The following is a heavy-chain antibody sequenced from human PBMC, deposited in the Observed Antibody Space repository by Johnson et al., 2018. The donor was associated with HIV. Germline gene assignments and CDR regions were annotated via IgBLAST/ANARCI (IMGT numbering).Heavy chain of an antibody. CDR1: GFTFSSYA. CDR3: AKAQAFRGAFDI. J-gene: IGHJ3*02. CDR2: ISGSGGST. V-gene: IGHV3-64*04. D-gene: IGHD2/OR15-2a*01. Sequence: QVQLVESGGGLVQPGGSLRLSCAASGFTFSSYAMHWVRQAPGKGLEWVSAISGSGGSTYYADSVKGRFTISRDISNNTLHLQMNSLRAEDTAVYYCAKAQAFRGAFDIWGQGTMVIVSS.